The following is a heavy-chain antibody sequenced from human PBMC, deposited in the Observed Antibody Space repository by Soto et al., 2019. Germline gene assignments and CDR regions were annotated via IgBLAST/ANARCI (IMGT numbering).Heavy chain of an antibody. D-gene: IGHD2-15*01. V-gene: IGHV1-46*01. CDR3: ARYCSGGSCYAGDYAFDI. CDR1: GYTFTSYY. Sequence: QVQLVQSGAEVKKPGASVKVSCKASGYTFTSYYMHWVRQAPGQGLEWMGIINPSGGSTSYAQKFQGRVPITRDTSTSTVYMELGSLRSEDTAVYDCARYCSGGSCYAGDYAFDIWGQGTMVTVSA. CDR2: INPSGGST. J-gene: IGHJ3*02.